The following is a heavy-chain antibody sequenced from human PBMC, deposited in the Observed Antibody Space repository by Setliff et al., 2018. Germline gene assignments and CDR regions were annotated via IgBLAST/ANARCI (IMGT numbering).Heavy chain of an antibody. CDR1: GGSISSYH. Sequence: SETLSLTCTVSGGSISSYHWSWIRQPPGKGLEWIGYIYYSGSTNYNPSLKSRVTISVDTSKNQFSLKLSSVTAADTAVYYCAREHGYSYGQTYYYYGMDVWGQGTTVTVSS. D-gene: IGHD5-18*01. CDR2: IYYSGST. J-gene: IGHJ6*02. V-gene: IGHV4-59*01. CDR3: AREHGYSYGQTYYYYGMDV.